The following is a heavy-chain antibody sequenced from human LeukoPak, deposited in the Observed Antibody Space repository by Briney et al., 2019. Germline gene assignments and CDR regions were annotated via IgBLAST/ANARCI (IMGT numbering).Heavy chain of an antibody. CDR1: GASISGYY. Sequence: SETLSLTCTVSGASISGYYWSWIRLPAGKGLEWIGRMYNNGSTNCNPSLKSRFSMSVDTSKNQFSLRLKSVTAADTAVYYCTRDIGSGDYVFFDSWGQGTRVTVSS. V-gene: IGHV4-4*07. J-gene: IGHJ4*02. CDR3: TRDIGSGDYVFFDS. D-gene: IGHD4-17*01. CDR2: MYNNGST.